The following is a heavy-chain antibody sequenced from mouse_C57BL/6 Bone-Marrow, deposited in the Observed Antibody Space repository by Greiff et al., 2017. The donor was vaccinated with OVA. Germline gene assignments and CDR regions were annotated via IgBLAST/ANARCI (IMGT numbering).Heavy chain of an antibody. CDR2: IHPSDSDT. Sequence: QVQLQQPGAELVKPGASVKVSCKASGYTFTSYWMHWVKQRPGQGLEWIGRIHPSDSDTNYNQKFKGKATLTVDKSSSTAYMQLSILTSEDSAVYYCATIYYYGSTFAYWGQGTLVTVSA. V-gene: IGHV1-74*01. CDR3: ATIYYYGSTFAY. CDR1: GYTFTSYW. J-gene: IGHJ3*01. D-gene: IGHD1-1*01.